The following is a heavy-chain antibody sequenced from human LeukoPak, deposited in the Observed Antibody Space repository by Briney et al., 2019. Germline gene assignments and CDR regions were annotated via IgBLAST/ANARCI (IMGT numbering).Heavy chain of an antibody. CDR2: IWYDGSNK. V-gene: IGHV3-33*08. Sequence: PGRSLRLSRAASGFTFSSYAMHWVRQAPGKGLEWVAVIWYDGSNKYYADSVKGRFTVSRDNSKNTLYLQMNSLRAEDTAVYYCATAVASSSGWYADYWGQGTLVTVSS. J-gene: IGHJ4*02. CDR1: GFTFSSYA. D-gene: IGHD6-19*01. CDR3: ATAVASSSGWYADY.